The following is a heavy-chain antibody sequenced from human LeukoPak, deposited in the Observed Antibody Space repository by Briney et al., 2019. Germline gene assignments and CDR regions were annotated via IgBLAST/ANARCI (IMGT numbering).Heavy chain of an antibody. V-gene: IGHV3-23*01. CDR3: AKDSRVVAGVFDY. D-gene: IGHD6-19*01. CDR2: ISGSGGSI. Sequence: PGGSLRLSCAGSGFTFSSYAMSWVRQAPGKGLEWVSAISGSGGSIYYADSVKGRFTISRDNSKNTLYLQMNSLRAEDTAVYYCAKDSRVVAGVFDYWGQGTLVTVSS. CDR1: GFTFSSYA. J-gene: IGHJ4*02.